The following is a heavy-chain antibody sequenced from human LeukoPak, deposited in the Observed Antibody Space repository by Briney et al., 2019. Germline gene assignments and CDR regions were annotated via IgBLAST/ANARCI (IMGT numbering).Heavy chain of an antibody. J-gene: IGHJ4*02. Sequence: SCKASGYTFTGYNMHWVRQAPGKGLEWVAVIWYDGSNKYYADSVKGRFTISRDNSKNTLYLQMNSLRAEDTAVYYCARASTYYYGSEPFDYWGQGTLVTVSS. CDR1: GYTFTGYN. CDR2: IWYDGSNK. V-gene: IGHV3-33*01. CDR3: ARASTYYYGSEPFDY. D-gene: IGHD3-10*01.